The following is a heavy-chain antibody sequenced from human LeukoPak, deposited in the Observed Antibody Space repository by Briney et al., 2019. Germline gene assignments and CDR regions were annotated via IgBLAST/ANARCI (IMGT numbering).Heavy chain of an antibody. CDR2: IKPCGGST. V-gene: IGHV1-46*01. CDR3: ARAEYGDYGVGCDY. Sequence: GASVKVSCKASGYTFTSYYMHWVRQAPGQGLEWMGIIKPCGGSTSYAQKFQGRVTMTRDTSTSTVYMELRSLRSEDTAVYYCARAEYGDYGVGCDYWGQGTLVTVSS. D-gene: IGHD4-17*01. J-gene: IGHJ4*02. CDR1: GYTFTSYY.